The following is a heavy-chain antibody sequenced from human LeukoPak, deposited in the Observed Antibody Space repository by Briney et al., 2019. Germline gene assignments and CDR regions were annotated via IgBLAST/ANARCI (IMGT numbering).Heavy chain of an antibody. CDR3: AKESETMEAVSVDY. J-gene: IGHJ4*02. Sequence: GGSLRLSCAASGFTFSSYSMNWVRQAPGKGLEWVSSISSSSSYIYYADSVKGRFTISRDNAKKSLYLQMNSLRAEDTAVYYCAKESETMEAVSVDYWGQGTLVTVSS. V-gene: IGHV3-21*01. D-gene: IGHD3-10*01. CDR1: GFTFSSYS. CDR2: ISSSSSYI.